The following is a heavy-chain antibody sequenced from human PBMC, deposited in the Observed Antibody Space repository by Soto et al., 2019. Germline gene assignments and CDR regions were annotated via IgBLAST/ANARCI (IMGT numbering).Heavy chain of an antibody. Sequence: KPSETLSLTGTVSGGSISNYYWTWIRQTPGKGLEWIGYVYYSGNTNYNPSLKSRVSISVDMSKTQFSLELSSVTAADTAMYYCSRAVDTDVGGLGFYDAFDIWGPGTKVTVSS. J-gene: IGHJ3*02. CDR2: VYYSGNT. CDR3: SRAVDTDVGGLGFYDAFDI. CDR1: GGSISNYY. V-gene: IGHV4-59*01. D-gene: IGHD5-18*01.